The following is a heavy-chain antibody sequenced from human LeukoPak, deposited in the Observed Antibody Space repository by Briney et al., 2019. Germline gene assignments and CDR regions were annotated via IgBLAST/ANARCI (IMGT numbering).Heavy chain of an antibody. CDR1: GYTFTSYY. V-gene: IGHV1-46*01. CDR2: INPSGGST. D-gene: IGHD5-18*01. J-gene: IGHJ6*02. CDR3: ASNSYRGLDDPLYYYYGMDV. Sequence: ASVKVSCKASGYTFTSYYMHWVRQAPGQGLEWMGIINPSGGSTSYAQKFQGRVTMTRDTSTSTVYMELSSLRSEDTAVYYCASNSYRGLDDPLYYYYGMDVWGQGTTVTVSS.